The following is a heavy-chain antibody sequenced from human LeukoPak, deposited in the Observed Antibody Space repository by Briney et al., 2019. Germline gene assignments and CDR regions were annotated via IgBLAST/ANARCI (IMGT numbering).Heavy chain of an antibody. CDR1: GFTVSSNY. D-gene: IGHD2-15*01. V-gene: IGHV3-53*01. Sequence: GGSLRLSRAASGFTVSSNYMSWVRQAPGKGLEWVSVIYSGGITYYADSVKGRFTISRDNSKNTLYLQMNSLRAEDTAMYYCARDGGYTGCFDYWGQGTLVTVSS. CDR2: IYSGGIT. CDR3: ARDGGYTGCFDY. J-gene: IGHJ4*02.